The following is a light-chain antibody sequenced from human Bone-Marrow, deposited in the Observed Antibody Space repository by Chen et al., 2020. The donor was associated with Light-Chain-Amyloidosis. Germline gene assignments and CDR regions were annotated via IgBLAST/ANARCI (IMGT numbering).Light chain of an antibody. CDR1: KSDIGNYNY. Sequence: QSALTQPPSASGSPGQSVTISCTGTKSDIGNYNYVSWYQQHPGKAPKLLIYEVSERPSGVSARVSGSKSGCTASLTGSGLHAEYGAEYYCAACADSNLQIFGGRTKLPFL. J-gene: IGLJ2*01. CDR3: AACADSNLQI. CDR2: EVS. V-gene: IGLV2-8*01.